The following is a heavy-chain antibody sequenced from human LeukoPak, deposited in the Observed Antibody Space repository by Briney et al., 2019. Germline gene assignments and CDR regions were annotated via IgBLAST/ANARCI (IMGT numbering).Heavy chain of an antibody. CDR1: GFTFSGSA. V-gene: IGHV3-7*05. Sequence: GGSLRLSCAASGFTFSGSAFHWVRQASGKGLEWVANINEGGSQKHHVDSVKGRFSISRDNAKNSLNLQMNSLRAEDTAVYYCARGHYDMDVWGQGTPVTVSS. CDR2: INEGGSQK. CDR3: ARGHYDMDV. J-gene: IGHJ6*02.